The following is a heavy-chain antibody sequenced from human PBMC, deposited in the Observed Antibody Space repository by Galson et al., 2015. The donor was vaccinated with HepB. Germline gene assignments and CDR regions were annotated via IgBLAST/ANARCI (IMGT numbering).Heavy chain of an antibody. CDR3: AKDHYCSGGSCYSSYYYYGMDV. CDR2: ISYDGSNK. V-gene: IGHV3-30*18. D-gene: IGHD2-15*01. CDR1: GFTFSSYG. J-gene: IGHJ6*02. Sequence: SLRLSCAASGFTFSSYGMHWVRQAPGKGLEWVAVISYDGSNKYYADSVKGRFTISRDNSKNTLYLQMNSLRAEDTAVYYCAKDHYCSGGSCYSSYYYYGMDVWGQGTTVTVSS.